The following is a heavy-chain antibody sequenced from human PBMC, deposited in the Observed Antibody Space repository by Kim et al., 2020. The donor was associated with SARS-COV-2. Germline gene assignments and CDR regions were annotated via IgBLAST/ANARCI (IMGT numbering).Heavy chain of an antibody. CDR2: VFSSGST. D-gene: IGHD1-26*01. J-gene: IGHJ6*01. CDR3: ASDLGISVTDFHYFYGLVV. V-gene: IGHV4-59*13. Sequence: SETLSLTCSVSGASIKTFYWSWIRQPPGKGLEWIGFVFSSGSTKYNPSLQSRVTISADTSKNQFSLKLKSVTAADTAMYFCASDLGISVTDFHYFYGLVV. CDR1: GASIKTFY.